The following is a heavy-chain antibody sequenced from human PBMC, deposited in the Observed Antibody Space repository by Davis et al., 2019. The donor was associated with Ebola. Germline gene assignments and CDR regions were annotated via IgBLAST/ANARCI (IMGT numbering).Heavy chain of an antibody. V-gene: IGHV3-30*18. CDR3: AKDQGAAARGDWFDP. Sequence: GESLKISCAASGFTFSSYGMHWVRQAPGKGLEWVAVISYDGSNKYYADSVKGRFTISRDNSKNTLYLQMNSLRAEDTAVYYCAKDQGAAARGDWFDPWGQGTLVTVSS. D-gene: IGHD6-13*01. J-gene: IGHJ5*02. CDR1: GFTFSSYG. CDR2: ISYDGSNK.